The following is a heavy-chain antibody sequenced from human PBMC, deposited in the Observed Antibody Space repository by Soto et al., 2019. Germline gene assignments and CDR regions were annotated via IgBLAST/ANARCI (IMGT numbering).Heavy chain of an antibody. Sequence: ETLSLTCAVYGGSFSGYYWSWIRQPPGKGLEWIGEINHSGSTNYNPSLKSRFTISRDNAKNSLYLQMNSLTAEDTALYYCATRPNNVHYYVGVFDFWGQGALVTVSS. CDR2: INHSGST. D-gene: IGHD3-16*01. CDR1: GGSFSGYY. J-gene: IGHJ4*02. V-gene: IGHV4-34*01. CDR3: ATRPNNVHYYVGVFDF.